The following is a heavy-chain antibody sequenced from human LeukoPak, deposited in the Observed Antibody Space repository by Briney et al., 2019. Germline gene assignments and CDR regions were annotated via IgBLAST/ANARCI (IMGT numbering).Heavy chain of an antibody. J-gene: IGHJ4*02. CDR2: IYRGDAT. D-gene: IGHD5-24*01. CDR3: VKETRGTTIYY. Sequence: GGSLRLSCAASGFSVSRNYMSWVRQAPGKGLEWVSVIYRGDATYYADSVKGRFTISRDSFENTVYLQMDSLRAEDTAVYYCVKETRGTTIYYWGQGTLVTVSS. CDR1: GFSVSRNY. V-gene: IGHV3-66*01.